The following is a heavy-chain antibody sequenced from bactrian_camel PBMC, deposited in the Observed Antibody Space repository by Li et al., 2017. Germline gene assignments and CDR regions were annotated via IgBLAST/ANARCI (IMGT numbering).Heavy chain of an antibody. CDR2: CYTGGHNT. CDR3: AASIIVLQPASRLRQRPYNH. J-gene: IGHJ4*01. V-gene: IGHV3S1*01. Sequence: VQLVESGGGSVQTGGSLSLSCVVSGWPYTSACMGWFRQAPGKEREKVASCYTGGHNTQYADSVQGRFSISLDNDKSTLFLQMNNLKPEDTAMYCCAASIIVLQPASRLRQRPYNHWGQGTQVTVS. D-gene: IGHD2*01. CDR1: GWPYTSAC.